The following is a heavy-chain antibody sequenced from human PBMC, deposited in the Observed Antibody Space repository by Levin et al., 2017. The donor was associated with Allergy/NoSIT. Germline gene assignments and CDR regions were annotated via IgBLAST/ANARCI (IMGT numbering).Heavy chain of an antibody. D-gene: IGHD3-16*01. CDR1: GGSISSYY. J-gene: IGHJ5*02. V-gene: IGHV4-59*01. CDR3: ARGRLRLRWFDP. Sequence: PSETLSLTCTVSGGSISSYYWSWIRQPPGKGLEWIGYIYYSGSTNYNPSLKSRVTISVDTSKNQFSLKLSSVTAADTALYYCARGRLRLRWFDPWGQGTLVTVSS. CDR2: IYYSGST.